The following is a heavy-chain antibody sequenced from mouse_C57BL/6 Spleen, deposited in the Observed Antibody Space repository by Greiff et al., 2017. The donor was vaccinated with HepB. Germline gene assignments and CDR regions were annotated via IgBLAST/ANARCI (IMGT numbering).Heavy chain of an antibody. CDR2: INPNNGGT. D-gene: IGHD2-3*01. Sequence: VQLQQSGPELVKPGASVKIPCKASGYTFTDYNMDWVKQSHGKSLEWIGDINPNNGGTIYNQKFKGKATLTVDNATSTAYMELRSLTSEDTAVYYCAREDGYLYAMDYWGQGTSVTVSS. CDR1: GYTFTDYN. J-gene: IGHJ4*01. V-gene: IGHV1-18*01. CDR3: AREDGYLYAMDY.